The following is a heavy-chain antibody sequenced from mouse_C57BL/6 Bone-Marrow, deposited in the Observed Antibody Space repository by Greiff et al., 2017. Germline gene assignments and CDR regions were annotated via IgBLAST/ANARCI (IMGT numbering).Heavy chain of an antibody. CDR2: IDPSDSET. D-gene: IGHD1-1*01. Sequence: VKLQQPGAELVRPGSSVKLSCKASGYTFTSYWMHWVKQRPIQGLEWIGNIDPSDSETHYNQKFKDKATLTVDKSSSTAYMQLSSLTSEDSAVYYCARQGLRGYFDYWGQGTTLTVSS. CDR3: ARQGLRGYFDY. J-gene: IGHJ2*01. CDR1: GYTFTSYW. V-gene: IGHV1-52*01.